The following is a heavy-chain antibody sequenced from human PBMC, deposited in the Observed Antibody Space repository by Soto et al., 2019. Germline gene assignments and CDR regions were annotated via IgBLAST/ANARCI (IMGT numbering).Heavy chain of an antibody. D-gene: IGHD2-21*02. CDR3: SASRDYNWFDP. CDR1: EFAFSTHA. V-gene: IGHV3-30-3*01. CDR2: ISFDGTNK. J-gene: IGHJ5*02. Sequence: GGSLRLSCAASEFAFSTHAMHWVRQAPGEGLEWVAVISFDGTNKYYADSVKGRFTISRDNSRGTLYLQMNSLRIEDTAVYYCSASRDYNWFDPWGQGT.